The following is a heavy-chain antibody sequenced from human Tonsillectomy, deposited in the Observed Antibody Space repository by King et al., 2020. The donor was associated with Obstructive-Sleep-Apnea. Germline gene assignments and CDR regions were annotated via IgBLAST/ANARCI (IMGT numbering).Heavy chain of an antibody. Sequence: QLQESGPGLVKPSETLSLTCTVSGGSISSYHWSWVLQPPGKGLEWSGYIYYSGSTSYNPSLKSRVTISVDTSKSQVSLKLSSVTTADTAVDYCAGGWIVDAPMGPNFDYWGQGMLVTVSS. CDR2: IYYSGST. D-gene: IGHD5-18*01. CDR3: AGGWIVDAPMGPNFDY. CDR1: GGSISSYH. V-gene: IGHV4-59*01. J-gene: IGHJ4*02.